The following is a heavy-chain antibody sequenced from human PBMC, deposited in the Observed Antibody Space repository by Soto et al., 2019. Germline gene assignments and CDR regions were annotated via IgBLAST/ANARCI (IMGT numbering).Heavy chain of an antibody. CDR2: IIPIFGTA. J-gene: IGHJ5*02. D-gene: IGHD4-17*01. Sequence: QVQLVQSGAEVKKPGSSVKVSCKASGGTFSSYAISWVRQAPGQGLEWMGGIIPIFGTANYAQKFQGRVTMSAXEXTSTAYMELSSLRSEDTAVYYCARELATVVTGWFDPWGQGTLVTVSS. CDR3: ARELATVVTGWFDP. V-gene: IGHV1-69*12. CDR1: GGTFSSYA.